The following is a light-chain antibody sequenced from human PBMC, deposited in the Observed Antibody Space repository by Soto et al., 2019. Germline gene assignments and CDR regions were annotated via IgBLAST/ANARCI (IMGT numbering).Light chain of an antibody. V-gene: IGLV2-14*01. J-gene: IGLJ1*01. CDR3: SSYTSSRAYV. Sequence: SVLTQSASLSGSPGQSITISCTGTSSDVGGSDFVSWYQQHPDKAPKLIIYGVNDRPSGVSDRFSGSKSGNTASLTISGLQAEDEADYYCSSYTSSRAYVFGIGTKVTV. CDR2: GVN. CDR1: SSDVGGSDF.